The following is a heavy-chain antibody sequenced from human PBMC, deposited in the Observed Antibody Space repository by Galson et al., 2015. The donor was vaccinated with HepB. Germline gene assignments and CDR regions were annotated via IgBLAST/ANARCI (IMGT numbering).Heavy chain of an antibody. D-gene: IGHD3-10*01. V-gene: IGHV7-4-1*02. CDR2: INTNTGNP. Sequence: SVKVSCKASGYTFTSYAMNWVRQAPGQGLEWMGWINTNTGNPTYAQGFTGRFVFSLDTSVSTAYLQISSLKAEDTAVYYCARGDFTGSPSASRDYYYGSDLKAGWGQGTLVTVSS. CDR3: ARGDFTGSPSASRDYYYGSDLKAG. CDR1: GYTFTSYA. J-gene: IGHJ4*02.